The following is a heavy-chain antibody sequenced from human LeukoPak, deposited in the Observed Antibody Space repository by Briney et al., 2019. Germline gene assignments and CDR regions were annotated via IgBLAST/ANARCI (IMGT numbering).Heavy chain of an antibody. J-gene: IGHJ4*02. CDR2: IIPIFGTA. D-gene: IGHD1-7*01. CDR1: GYTFTSYG. V-gene: IGHV1-69*05. CDR3: ARLTGTPGDYFDY. Sequence: ASVKVSCKASGYTFTSYGISWVRQAPGQGLEWMGGIIPIFGTANYAQKFQGRVTITTDESTSTAYMELSSLRSEDTAVYYCARLTGTPGDYFDYWGQGTLVTVSS.